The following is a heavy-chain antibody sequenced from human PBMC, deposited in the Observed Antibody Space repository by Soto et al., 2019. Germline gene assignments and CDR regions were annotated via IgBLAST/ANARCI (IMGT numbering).Heavy chain of an antibody. V-gene: IGHV3-48*03. Sequence: EVQLVESGGGLVHPGGSLRLSCAASGFTFSIHEMNWVRQAPGKGLEWVSYISSIGVATYYADSVKGRFTISRDNAKNSLYLQMNSLRAEDTAVDYCAREGRVGGIDYWVQGTPVTVSS. D-gene: IGHD6-19*01. CDR1: GFTFSIHE. CDR3: AREGRVGGIDY. J-gene: IGHJ4*02. CDR2: ISSIGVAT.